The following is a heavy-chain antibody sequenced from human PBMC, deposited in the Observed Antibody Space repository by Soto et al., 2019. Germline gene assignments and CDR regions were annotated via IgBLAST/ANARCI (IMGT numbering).Heavy chain of an antibody. CDR1: GGSFRGYY. Sequence: LSLTCAVYGGSFRGYYWSWIRQPPGKGLEWIGEINHSGSTNYNPSLKSRVTISVDTSKNQFSLKLSSVTAADTAVYYCARGGGYCSSTSCRRHYYYYYYMDVWGKGTTVTVSS. CDR2: INHSGST. V-gene: IGHV4-34*01. CDR3: ARGGGYCSSTSCRRHYYYYYYMDV. J-gene: IGHJ6*03. D-gene: IGHD2-2*01.